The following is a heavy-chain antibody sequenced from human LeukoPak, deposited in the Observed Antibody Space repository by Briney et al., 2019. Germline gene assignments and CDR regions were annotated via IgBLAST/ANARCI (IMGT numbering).Heavy chain of an antibody. Sequence: ASVKVSCKASGYTFTSYGISWVRQAPGQGLEWMGWISAYNGNTNYAQKLQGRVTMTTDTSTSTAYMKLRSLRSDDTAVYYCARGLWDDRPEYNWFDPWGQGTLVTVSS. CDR2: ISAYNGNT. J-gene: IGHJ5*02. CDR3: ARGLWDDRPEYNWFDP. D-gene: IGHD3-16*01. CDR1: GYTFTSYG. V-gene: IGHV1-18*01.